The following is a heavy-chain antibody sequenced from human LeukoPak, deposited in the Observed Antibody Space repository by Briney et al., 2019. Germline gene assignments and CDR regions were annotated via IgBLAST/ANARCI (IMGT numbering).Heavy chain of an antibody. V-gene: IGHV3-23*01. CDR2: ISPRGDIK. CDR1: GFTFSRHG. CDR3: AKDGAWLRFGE. Sequence: GGSLRLSCAASGFTFSRHGMHWVRQAPGKGLEWVSGISPRGDIKYYADSVKGRFSISRDNSRNTLYLEVSSLTAEDAAVYYCAKDGAWLRFGEWSQGTLVTVSS. J-gene: IGHJ4*02. D-gene: IGHD3-10*01.